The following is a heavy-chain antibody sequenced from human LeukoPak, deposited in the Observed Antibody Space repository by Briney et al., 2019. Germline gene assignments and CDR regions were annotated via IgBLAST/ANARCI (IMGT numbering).Heavy chain of an antibody. V-gene: IGHV3-30-3*01. CDR3: ARNHRGYYYYYYMDV. Sequence: GGSLRLSCAASGFTFSSYAMHWVRQAPGKGLEWVAVISYDGSNKYYADSVKGRFTISRDNSKNTLYLQMNSLRAEDTAVYYCARNHRGYYYYYYMDVWGKGTTVTVSS. J-gene: IGHJ6*03. CDR1: GFTFSSYA. CDR2: ISYDGSNK. D-gene: IGHD1-14*01.